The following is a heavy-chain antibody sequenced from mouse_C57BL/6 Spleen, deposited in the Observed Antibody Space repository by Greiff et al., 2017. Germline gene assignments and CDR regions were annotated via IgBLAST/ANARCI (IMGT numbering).Heavy chain of an antibody. J-gene: IGHJ2*01. Sequence: QVQLQQSGAELARPGASVKLSCKASGYTFTSYGISWVKQRTGQGLEWIGEIYPRSGNTYYNEKFKGKATLTADKSSSTAYMELRSLTSEDSAVYFCARGGVTTGFDYGGQGTTLTVSS. CDR3: ARGGVTTGFDY. CDR1: GYTFTSYG. D-gene: IGHD2-2*01. V-gene: IGHV1-81*01. CDR2: IYPRSGNT.